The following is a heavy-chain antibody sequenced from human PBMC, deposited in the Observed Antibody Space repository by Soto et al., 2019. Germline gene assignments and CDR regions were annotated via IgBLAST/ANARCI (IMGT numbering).Heavy chain of an antibody. CDR3: ARVPVP. Sequence: QLQLQQSGTGLVKPSQTLSLTCGVSGGSISSGGYSWSWIGQPPGKVLEWIGYIYHSGSTYYNPSFNSRVTISVDRSKNQFSQKLSSVTAADTAVYYCARVPVPWGQGTMVTVSS. CDR2: IYHSGST. J-gene: IGHJ5*02. V-gene: IGHV4-30-2*01. CDR1: GGSISSGGYS.